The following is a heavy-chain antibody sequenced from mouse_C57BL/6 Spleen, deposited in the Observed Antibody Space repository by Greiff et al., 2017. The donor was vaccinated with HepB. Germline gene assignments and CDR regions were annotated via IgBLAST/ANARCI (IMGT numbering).Heavy chain of an antibody. CDR2: IRSKSSNYST. CDR3: VRGATVHSFYAMDY. J-gene: IGHJ4*01. V-gene: IGHV10-3*01. Sequence: EVQLVESGGGLVQPKGSLKLSCAASGFTFNTYAMHWVRQAPGKGLEWVARIRSKSSNYSTYYADSVKDRFTISRDDSQSMLYLQMNNLKTEDTAMYYCVRGATVHSFYAMDYWGQGTSVTVSS. CDR1: GFTFNTYA. D-gene: IGHD1-1*01.